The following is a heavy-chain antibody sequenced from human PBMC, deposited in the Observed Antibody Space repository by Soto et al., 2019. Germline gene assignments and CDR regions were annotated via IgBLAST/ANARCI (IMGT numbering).Heavy chain of an antibody. CDR1: GYTFTSYG. CDR3: ARGGTYCTDGVCYTNTPRVWFDP. D-gene: IGHD2-8*01. CDR2: ISAYNGNT. J-gene: IGHJ5*02. V-gene: IGHV1-18*04. Sequence: ASVKVSCKASGYTFTSYGISWVRQAPGQGLEWMGWISAYNGNTNYAQKLQGRVTMTTDTSTSTAYMGLRSLRSDDTAVYYWARGGTYCTDGVCYTNTPRVWFDPWGQGTLVTVSS.